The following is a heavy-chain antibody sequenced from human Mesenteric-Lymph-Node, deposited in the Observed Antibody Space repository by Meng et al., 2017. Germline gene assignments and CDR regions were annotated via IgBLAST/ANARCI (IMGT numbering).Heavy chain of an antibody. D-gene: IGHD3-10*01. CDR3: ARDPYGSGSP. V-gene: IGHV3-20*04. J-gene: IGHJ5*02. CDR2: LSWNSNDA. Sequence: VPLVESGGGLGQPGGSLRLSWAASGFTFSRYSMSWVRQAPGKGLEWVSGLSWNSNDAGYADSVKGRFTISRDNAKNSLYLQMNSLRAEDTAVYYCARDPYGSGSPWGQGTLVTVSS. CDR1: GFTFSRYS.